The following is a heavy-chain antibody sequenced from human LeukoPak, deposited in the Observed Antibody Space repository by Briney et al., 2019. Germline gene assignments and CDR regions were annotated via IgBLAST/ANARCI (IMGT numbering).Heavy chain of an antibody. J-gene: IGHJ3*02. CDR1: GYSFTSYW. Sequence: GESLKISCKGSGYSFTSYWLGWVHPMPGKGLEWMGIIYHGDSDTRYSPSFQGQVTISADKSISTAYLQWSSLKASDTAMYYCARVISGSSSWPPGDAFDIWGQGTMVTVSS. V-gene: IGHV5-51*07. CDR3: ARVISGSSSWPPGDAFDI. D-gene: IGHD6-13*01. CDR2: IYHGDSDT.